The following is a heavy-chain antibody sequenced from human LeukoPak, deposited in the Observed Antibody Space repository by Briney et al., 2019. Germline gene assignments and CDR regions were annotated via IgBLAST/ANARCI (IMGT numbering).Heavy chain of an antibody. Sequence: SETLSLTCTVSAGSMRNHYWTWIRQSPGKGLEWIGYFYYTGASQYNPSLKSRATMSLDTSKNQFSLRLSSVTAADTAVYYCSRNYYLYYYMDVWGTGTTVTVPS. V-gene: IGHV4-59*11. J-gene: IGHJ6*03. CDR1: AGSMRNHY. CDR3: SRNYYLYYYMDV. CDR2: FYYTGAS.